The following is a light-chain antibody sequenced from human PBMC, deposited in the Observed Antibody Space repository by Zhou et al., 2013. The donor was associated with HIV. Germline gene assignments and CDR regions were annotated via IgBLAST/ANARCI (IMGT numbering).Light chain of an antibody. J-gene: IGKJ2*01. CDR1: QTIGSTY. Sequence: ETVLAQSPGTLSLSPGERATLSCRASQTIGSTYLAWYQQKPGQAPRLLIYGASSRATGIPDRFSGSGSGTDFTLTISRLEPEDFAVYYCQHYGSSLYTFGQGTRLEIK. CDR3: QHYGSSLYT. V-gene: IGKV3-20*01. CDR2: GAS.